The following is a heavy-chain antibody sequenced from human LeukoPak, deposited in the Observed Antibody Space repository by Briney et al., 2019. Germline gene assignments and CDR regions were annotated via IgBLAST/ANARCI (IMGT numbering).Heavy chain of an antibody. CDR3: ARRHAMVRGVWFDP. Sequence: PSETLSLTCAVSGGSFSGYYWTWIRQPPGKGLEWIGEINHSGSANYNPSLQSRVTISVDTSNNQCSLKLSSVTGADTAVYYCARRHAMVRGVWFDPWGQGTLVTVSS. V-gene: IGHV4-34*01. CDR1: GGSFSGYY. CDR2: INHSGSA. J-gene: IGHJ5*02. D-gene: IGHD3-10*01.